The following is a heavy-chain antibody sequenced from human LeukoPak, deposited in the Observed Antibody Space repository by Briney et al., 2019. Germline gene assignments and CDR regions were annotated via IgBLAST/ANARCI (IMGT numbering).Heavy chain of an antibody. CDR1: GGSISSSSYY. V-gene: IGHV4-39*01. CDR3: ARRGAVAAVIDY. D-gene: IGHD6-13*01. Sequence: SETLSLTCTVSGGSISSSSYYWGWIRQPPGKGLEWIESIYYSGSTYYNPSLKSRVTISVDTSKNQFSLKLSSVTAADTAVYYCARRGAVAAVIDYWGQGTLVTVSS. CDR2: IYYSGST. J-gene: IGHJ4*02.